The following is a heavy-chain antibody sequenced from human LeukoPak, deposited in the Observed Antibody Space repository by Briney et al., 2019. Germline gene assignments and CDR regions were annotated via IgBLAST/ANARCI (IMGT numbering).Heavy chain of an antibody. D-gene: IGHD1-26*01. Sequence: PGRSLRLSCTASGFTFRDYTMTWVRQAPGKGLGWVGFIRSEAYGGTTEYAASVKGRFTISRDDSKSIVYLEMNTLKTEDTAVYYCTRGAYSGSYWGQGTLVTVSS. CDR2: IRSEAYGGTT. CDR1: GFTFRDYT. V-gene: IGHV3-49*04. J-gene: IGHJ4*02. CDR3: TRGAYSGSY.